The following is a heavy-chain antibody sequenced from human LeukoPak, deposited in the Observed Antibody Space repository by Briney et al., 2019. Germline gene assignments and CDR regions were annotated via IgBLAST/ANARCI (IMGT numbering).Heavy chain of an antibody. D-gene: IGHD5-24*01. CDR3: ARDAGRDGGPN. Sequence: GRTLRLSRAASGFAFSVYYMRWIRQAPGKGLEWVSDISSSGSTINYADSVKGRFTISRDNAKNSLYLQMNSLRAEDTAVYYGARDAGRDGGPNWGQGTLVTVSS. CDR1: GFAFSVYY. V-gene: IGHV3-11*01. CDR2: ISSSGSTI. J-gene: IGHJ4*02.